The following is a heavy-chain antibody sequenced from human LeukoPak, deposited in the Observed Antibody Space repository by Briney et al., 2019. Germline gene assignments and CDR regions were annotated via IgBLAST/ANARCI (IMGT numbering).Heavy chain of an antibody. CDR2: ISYDGSNK. CDR1: GFTFSSYG. Sequence: PGGSLRLSCAASGFTFSSYGMHWVRQAPGKGLEWVAVISYDGSNKYYADSVKGRFTISRDNSKNTLYLQMNSLRAEDTAVYYCAKLAQYDYVWGSYRYLGSGFDYWGQGTLVTVSS. V-gene: IGHV3-30*18. D-gene: IGHD3-16*02. J-gene: IGHJ4*02. CDR3: AKLAQYDYVWGSYRYLGSGFDY.